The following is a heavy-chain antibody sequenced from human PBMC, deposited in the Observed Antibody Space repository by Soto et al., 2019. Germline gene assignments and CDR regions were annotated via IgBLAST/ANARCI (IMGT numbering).Heavy chain of an antibody. CDR3: ARQEYSYGYVYYGMDV. V-gene: IGHV5-10-1*01. J-gene: IGHJ6*02. CDR2: IDPSDSYT. D-gene: IGHD5-18*01. Sequence: GESLKISCKGSGYSFTSYWISWVRQMPGKGLEWMGRIDPSDSYTNYSPSFQGHVTISADKSISTAYLQWSSLKASDTAMYYCARQEYSYGYVYYGMDVWGQGTTVTVSS. CDR1: GYSFTSYW.